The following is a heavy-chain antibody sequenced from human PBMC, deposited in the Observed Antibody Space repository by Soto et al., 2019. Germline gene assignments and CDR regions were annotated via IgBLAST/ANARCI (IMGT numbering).Heavy chain of an antibody. V-gene: IGHV1-18*01. Sequence: ASVKVSCKASGYTFTSYGISWVRQAPGQGLEWMGWISAYNGNTNYAQKLQGRVTMTTDTSTSTAYMELRSLRSDDTAVYYCARAMVRGWADYYYGMDVWGQGTTVTVSS. J-gene: IGHJ6*02. CDR3: ARAMVRGWADYYYGMDV. CDR1: GYTFTSYG. CDR2: ISAYNGNT. D-gene: IGHD3-10*01.